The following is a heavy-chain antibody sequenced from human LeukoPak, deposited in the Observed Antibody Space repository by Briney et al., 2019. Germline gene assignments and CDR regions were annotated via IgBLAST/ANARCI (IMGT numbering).Heavy chain of an antibody. Sequence: PGGSLRLSCAASGFTFSSYSMNWVRQAPGKGLEWVSSISSSSSYIYCADSVKGRFTISRDNAKNSLYLQMKSLRAEDTAVYYCAKNPAAVVGWFDPWGQGTLVTVSS. D-gene: IGHD2-15*01. CDR2: ISSSSSYI. CDR1: GFTFSSYS. V-gene: IGHV3-21*01. CDR3: AKNPAAVVGWFDP. J-gene: IGHJ5*02.